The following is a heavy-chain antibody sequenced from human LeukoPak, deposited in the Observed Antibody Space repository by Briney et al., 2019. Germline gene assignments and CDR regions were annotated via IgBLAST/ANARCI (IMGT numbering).Heavy chain of an antibody. CDR1: GGSISSYY. Sequence: TSETLSLTCTVSGGSISSYYWSWIRQPAGKGLEWIGRIYTSGSTNYNPSLKSRVTMSVDTSKNQFSLKLSSVTAADTAVYYCARDPGHKSRYNWFDPWGQGTLVTVSS. CDR2: IYTSGST. CDR3: ARDPGHKSRYNWFDP. J-gene: IGHJ5*02. D-gene: IGHD7-27*01. V-gene: IGHV4-4*07.